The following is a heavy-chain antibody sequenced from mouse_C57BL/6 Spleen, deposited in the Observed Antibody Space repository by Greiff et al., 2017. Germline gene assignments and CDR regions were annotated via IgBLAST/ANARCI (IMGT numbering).Heavy chain of an antibody. J-gene: IGHJ2*01. D-gene: IGHD2-5*01. CDR1: GYTFTSYW. Sequence: QVQLQQSGAELVKPGASVKMSCKASGYTFTSYWITWVKQRPGQGLEWIGDIHPGSGSTNYNEKFKSKATLTVDTSSSTAYMQLSSLTSADSAVYYCARRGSNYDPLDYWGQGTTLTVSS. CDR3: ARRGSNYDPLDY. CDR2: IHPGSGST. V-gene: IGHV1-55*01.